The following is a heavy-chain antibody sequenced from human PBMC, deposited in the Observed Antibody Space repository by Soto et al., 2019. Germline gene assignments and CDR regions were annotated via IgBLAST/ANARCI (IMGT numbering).Heavy chain of an antibody. V-gene: IGHV4-31*03. CDR1: GGSISSGDYY. CDR2: IYYSGNT. J-gene: IGHJ5*02. D-gene: IGHD6-6*01. Sequence: QVQLQESGPGLVKPSQTLSLTCSVSGGSISSGDYYWTWIRQHPGKGLEWIGYIYYSGNTYYNPSLPSRVSISLDTSKNQFYLNLYSVTDADTAMYYCARGSFSSSSSWFDHWGQGTLVTVSS. CDR3: ARGSFSSSSSWFDH.